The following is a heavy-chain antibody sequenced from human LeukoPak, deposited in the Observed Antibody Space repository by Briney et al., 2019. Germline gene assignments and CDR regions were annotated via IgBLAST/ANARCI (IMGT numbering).Heavy chain of an antibody. J-gene: IGHJ4*02. CDR2: IKQDGSQI. CDR1: GFSIRSYW. CDR3: AKDTYYHDSSGFPDY. V-gene: IGHV3-7*01. D-gene: IGHD3-22*01. Sequence: PGGSLRLSCSASGFSIRSYWMSWVRQAPGKGLEWVANIKQDGSQIYYVDSVKGRFTVSRDNAKNSLYLQMNTLRAEDTAVYHCAKDTYYHDSSGFPDYWGQGTLVTVSS.